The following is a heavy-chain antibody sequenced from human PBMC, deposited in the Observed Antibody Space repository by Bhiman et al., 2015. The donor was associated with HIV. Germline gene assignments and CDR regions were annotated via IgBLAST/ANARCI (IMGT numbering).Heavy chain of an antibody. CDR1: GFTFSSHS. J-gene: IGHJ5*02. D-gene: IGHD6-6*01. V-gene: IGHV3-21*01. CDR2: ISSSSYYI. Sequence: EVQLVESGGGLVKPGGSLRLSCAASGFTFSSHSMNWVRQAPGKGLEWVSSISSSSYYIYYADSVKGRFTISRDNAKNSLYLQMNSLRAEDTAVYYCARGSSSSLPAERFDPWGQGTLVTVSS. CDR3: ARGSSSSLPAERFDP.